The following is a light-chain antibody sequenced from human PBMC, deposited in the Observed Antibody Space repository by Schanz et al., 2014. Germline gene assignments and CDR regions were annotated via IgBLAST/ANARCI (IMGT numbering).Light chain of an antibody. Sequence: EIVLTQSPGTLSLSPGERATLSCRASQSVSSSYLAWYQQKPGQAPRLLIYAASSRATGIPDRFSGSGSGTDFTLTISRLEPEDFAVYYCQQRSNWRDTFGQGTRLEIK. CDR3: QQRSNWRDT. CDR2: AAS. J-gene: IGKJ5*01. CDR1: QSVSSSY. V-gene: IGKV3D-20*02.